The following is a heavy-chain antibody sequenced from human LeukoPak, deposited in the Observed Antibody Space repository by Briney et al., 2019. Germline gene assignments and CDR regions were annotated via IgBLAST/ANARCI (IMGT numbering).Heavy chain of an antibody. J-gene: IGHJ4*02. Sequence: PGGSLRLSCTASGFIFRTYNLHWVRQAPGKGLEWVAVIWYDGSNKYYADSVKGRFTISRDNSKNTLYLQMNSLRAEDTAVYYCARVARPHYDILTGYHSYFDYWGQGTLVTVSS. D-gene: IGHD3-9*01. CDR2: IWYDGSNK. CDR1: GFIFRTYN. CDR3: ARVARPHYDILTGYHSYFDY. V-gene: IGHV3-33*01.